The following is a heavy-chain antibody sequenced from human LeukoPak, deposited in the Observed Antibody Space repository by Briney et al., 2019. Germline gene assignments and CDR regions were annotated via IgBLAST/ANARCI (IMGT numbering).Heavy chain of an antibody. V-gene: IGHV4-39*07. J-gene: IGHJ4*02. Sequence: PSETLSLTCTVSGGSDIDSTYYWGWIRQPPGEGLEWIASIYYSGTTYYNPSLKSRVAISVDTSKNQFSLNLRSVTAADTAVYYSARISPVGYNNFDLWGQGTLVAVSS. CDR2: IYYSGTT. CDR3: ARISPVGYNNFDL. CDR1: GGSDIDSTYY. D-gene: IGHD5-18*01.